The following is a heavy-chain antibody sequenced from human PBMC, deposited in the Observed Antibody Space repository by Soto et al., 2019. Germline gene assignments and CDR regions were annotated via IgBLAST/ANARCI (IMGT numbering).Heavy chain of an antibody. CDR2: IYYSGGT. V-gene: IGHV4-59*08. CDR1: GGSISSYY. CDR3: ARLGRWLQALDS. Sequence: SETLSLTCTVSGGSISSYYRSWIRQPPGKGLEWVGYIYYSGGTTYNPSLKSRLTISVDTSKNQFSLKLRSVTAADTAVYYCARLGRWLQALDSWGQGTLVTVSS. J-gene: IGHJ4*02. D-gene: IGHD5-12*01.